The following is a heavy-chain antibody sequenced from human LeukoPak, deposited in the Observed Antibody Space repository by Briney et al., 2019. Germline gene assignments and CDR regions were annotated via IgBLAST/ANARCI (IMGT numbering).Heavy chain of an antibody. V-gene: IGHV4-4*02. J-gene: IGHJ4*02. CDR2: IYHSGST. CDR1: GGSISSSNW. Sequence: SGTLSLTCAVSGGSISSSNWWSWVRQPPGKGLEWIGEIYHSGSTNYNPSLKSRVTISVDKSKNQFSLKLSSVTAADTAVYYCARENTGLAMGPYFDHWGQGTLVTVSS. CDR3: ARENTGLAMGPYFDH. D-gene: IGHD5-18*01.